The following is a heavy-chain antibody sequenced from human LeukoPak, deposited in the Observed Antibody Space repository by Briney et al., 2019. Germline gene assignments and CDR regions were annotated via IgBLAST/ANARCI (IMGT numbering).Heavy chain of an antibody. CDR1: GFTFSNYY. V-gene: IGHV3-11*01. CDR3: ARGDYVKYGMNV. D-gene: IGHD4-17*01. J-gene: IGHJ6*02. Sequence: EGSLRLSCAASGFTFSNYYMSWIRQAPGKGLEWVSYISSSGTTMYYADSVKGRFIISRDNAKNSLFLQMNSLRAEDTAVYYCARGDYVKYGMNVWGQGTTVTVSS. CDR2: ISSSGTTM.